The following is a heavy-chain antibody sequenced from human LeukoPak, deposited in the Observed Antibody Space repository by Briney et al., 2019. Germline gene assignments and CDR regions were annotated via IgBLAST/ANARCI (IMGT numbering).Heavy chain of an antibody. CDR3: VREAKMTNIL. Sequence: KSGGSLRVSCAASGFTFSDYYMTWIRQAPGKGLEWVSHISRSSGTIYYADSVQGRFTVSRDNGKKSLYLQMSYLRAEDTAVYYCVREAKMTNILWGQGTLVTVSS. V-gene: IGHV3-11*01. CDR1: GFTFSDYY. D-gene: IGHD2-21*01. CDR2: ISRSSGTI. J-gene: IGHJ1*01.